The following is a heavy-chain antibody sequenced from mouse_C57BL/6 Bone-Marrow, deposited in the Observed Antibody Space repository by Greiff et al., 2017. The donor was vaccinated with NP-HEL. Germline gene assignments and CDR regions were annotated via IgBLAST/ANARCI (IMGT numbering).Heavy chain of an antibody. D-gene: IGHD1-1*01. CDR2: IDPSDSYT. Sequence: QVQLKQPGAELVKPGASVKLSCKASGYTFTSYWMQWVKQRPGQGLEWIGEIDPSDSYTNYNQKFKGKATLTVDTSSSTAYMQLSSLTSEDSAVYYCAITTVGYFDVWGTGTTVTVSS. V-gene: IGHV1-50*01. J-gene: IGHJ1*03. CDR1: GYTFTSYW. CDR3: AITTVGYFDV.